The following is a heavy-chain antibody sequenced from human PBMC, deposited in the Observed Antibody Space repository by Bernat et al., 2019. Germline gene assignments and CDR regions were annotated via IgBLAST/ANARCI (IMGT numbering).Heavy chain of an antibody. CDR3: TRGEYDSSGYPGSDY. J-gene: IGHJ4*02. Sequence: EVQLVESGGGLVQPGRSLRLSCTASGFTFGDYAMSWFRQAPGKGLEWVGFIRSKAYGGTTEYAASVKGRFTISRDDSKSIAYLQMNSLKTEDTAVYYCTRGEYDSSGYPGSDYWGQGTLVTVSS. D-gene: IGHD3-22*01. V-gene: IGHV3-49*03. CDR1: GFTFGDYA. CDR2: IRSKAYGGTT.